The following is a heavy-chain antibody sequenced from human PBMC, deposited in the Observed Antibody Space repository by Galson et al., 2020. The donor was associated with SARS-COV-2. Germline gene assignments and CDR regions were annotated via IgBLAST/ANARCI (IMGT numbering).Heavy chain of an antibody. CDR2: IYYNGSP. CDR1: GGSISSSGSY. J-gene: IGHJ4*02. Sequence: SETLSLTCTVPGGSISSSGSYWTWIRKHPEKGLERIGYIYYNGSPYYNPSLKSRVAISVDTSKNQFSLKLVSVTAADTDVYYCARDSSSFYDSASRAQFDYWGQGTLVTVSS. D-gene: IGHD3-22*01. CDR3: ARDSSSFYDSASRAQFDY. V-gene: IGHV4-31*03.